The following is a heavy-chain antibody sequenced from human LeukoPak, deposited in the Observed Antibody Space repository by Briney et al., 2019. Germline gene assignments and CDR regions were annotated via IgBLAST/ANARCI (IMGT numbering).Heavy chain of an antibody. J-gene: IGHJ4*02. CDR1: GFSFSEAA. D-gene: IGHD5-12*01. Sequence: GGSLRLSCAASGFSFSEAAIHWVRQASGKGLEWVGRIRSRTSDYATAYAASVKGRFTISRDDSKNTAFLQMNSLRAEDTAVYYCAKDLRMRIRDDSGPCWGQGTLVTVSS. CDR2: IRSRTSDYAT. CDR3: AKDLRMRIRDDSGPC. V-gene: IGHV3-73*01.